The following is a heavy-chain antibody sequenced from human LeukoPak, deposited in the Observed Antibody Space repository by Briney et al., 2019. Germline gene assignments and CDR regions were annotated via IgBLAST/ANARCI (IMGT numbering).Heavy chain of an antibody. J-gene: IGHJ4*02. CDR1: GFTFRSYA. Sequence: GRSLRLSCAASGFTFRSYAMHWVRQAPGKGLEWEAAISYDGSNKKYADSVKGRFTISRDNSKNTLYLQMNSLRAEDTAVYYCARGGTSGYSSSLHFWGGNYYFDYWGQGTLVTVSS. D-gene: IGHD6-13*01. CDR3: ARGGTSGYSSSLHFWGGNYYFDY. V-gene: IGHV3-30*04. CDR2: ISYDGSNK.